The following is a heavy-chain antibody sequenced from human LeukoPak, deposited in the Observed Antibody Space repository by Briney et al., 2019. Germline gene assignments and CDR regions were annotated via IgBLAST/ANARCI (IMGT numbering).Heavy chain of an antibody. Sequence: GGSLRLSCAASGFTFSSYAMHWVRQAPGKGLEWGAGISYDGSNKYYADSVKGRFTISRDNSKNTLYLQMDSLRAEDTAVYYCAGQAYSSSWYRDYWGQGTLVTVSS. CDR2: ISYDGSNK. J-gene: IGHJ4*02. CDR1: GFTFSSYA. V-gene: IGHV3-30*04. D-gene: IGHD6-13*01. CDR3: AGQAYSSSWYRDY.